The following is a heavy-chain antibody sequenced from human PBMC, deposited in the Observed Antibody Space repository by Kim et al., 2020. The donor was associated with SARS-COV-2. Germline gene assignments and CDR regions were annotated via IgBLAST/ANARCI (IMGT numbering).Heavy chain of an antibody. J-gene: IGHJ5*02. Sequence: SQTLSLTCAVYGGSFSGYYWSWIRQPPGKGLEWIGEINHSGSTNYNPSLKSRVTISVDTSKNQFSLKLSSVTAADTAVYYCAREGQVVPATFDPWGQGTLVTVSS. CDR1: GGSFSGYY. CDR2: INHSGST. CDR3: AREGQVVPATFDP. V-gene: IGHV4-34*01. D-gene: IGHD2-2*01.